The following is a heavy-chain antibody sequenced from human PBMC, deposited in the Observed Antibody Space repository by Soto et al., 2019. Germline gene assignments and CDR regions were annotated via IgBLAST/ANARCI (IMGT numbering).Heavy chain of an antibody. Sequence: ASVKVSCKVSGYTLTELSMHWVRQAPGKGLECMGGFDPEDGETNYAQKFQGRVTMTEDTSTDTAYMELSSLRSEDTAVYYCATPPPRIVGDPYYYYGMDVWGQGTTVTVSS. D-gene: IGHD1-26*01. CDR1: GYTLTELS. J-gene: IGHJ6*02. CDR3: ATPPPRIVGDPYYYYGMDV. V-gene: IGHV1-24*01. CDR2: FDPEDGET.